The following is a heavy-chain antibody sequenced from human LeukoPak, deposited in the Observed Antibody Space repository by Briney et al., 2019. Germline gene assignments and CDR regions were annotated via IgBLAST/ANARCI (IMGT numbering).Heavy chain of an antibody. CDR2: SSYSGSP. Sequence: SETLSLTCTVSGGSISSSSYYWAWIRQPPGKGLEWIGSSSYSGSPYYNPSLKSRVTISVDTSQNQFSLKLSSVTAADTAVYYCARGYPYSSGWYGNYYYYYYMDVWGKGTTVTVSS. D-gene: IGHD6-19*01. J-gene: IGHJ6*03. CDR3: ARGYPYSSGWYGNYYYYYYMDV. V-gene: IGHV4-39*07. CDR1: GGSISSSSYY.